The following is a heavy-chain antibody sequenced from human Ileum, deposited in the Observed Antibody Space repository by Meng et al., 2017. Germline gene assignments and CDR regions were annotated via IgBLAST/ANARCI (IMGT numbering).Heavy chain of an antibody. J-gene: IGHJ4*02. CDR1: GYTFTSSW. Sequence: GGSLRLSCKGSGYTFTSSWIAWVRQMPGKGLEWMGIIYPGDSQTIYSPSFQGQITISVDRSISTSYLQWSSLKASDTATYYCARHDKTVTNRGNFDYWGQGTRVT. CDR2: IYPGDSQT. CDR3: ARHDKTVTNRGNFDY. D-gene: IGHD3-16*01. V-gene: IGHV5-51*01.